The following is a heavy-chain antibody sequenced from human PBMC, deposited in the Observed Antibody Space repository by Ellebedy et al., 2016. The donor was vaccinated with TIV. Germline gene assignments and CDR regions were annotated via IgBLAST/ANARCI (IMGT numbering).Heavy chain of an antibody. D-gene: IGHD3-3*01. J-gene: IGHJ4*02. CDR3: ASDYDFWSGYWNGPVKFPDY. Sequence: PGGSLRLSCAASGFTFSIYTINWVRQAPGKGLEWVSTISCGGDTTYYADSVKGRFTISRDITKNTLYLQMNSLRAEDTAVFYCASDYDFWSGYWNGPVKFPDYWGQGTLVTVSS. CDR2: ISCGGDTT. V-gene: IGHV3-23*01. CDR1: GFTFSIYT.